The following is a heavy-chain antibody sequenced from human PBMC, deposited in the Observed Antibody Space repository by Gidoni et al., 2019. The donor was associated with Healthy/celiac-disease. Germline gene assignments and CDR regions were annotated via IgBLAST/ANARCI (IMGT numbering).Heavy chain of an antibody. CDR1: GFTFDAYA. CDR2: ISWNRGSI. V-gene: IGHV3-9*01. Sequence: EVQLVESGGGLVQPGRSLSLSCAASGFTFDAYALHWVRQAPGKGLEWVSGISWNRGSIGYADSVKGRVTISRDNAKNSLYLQMNSLRAEDTALYYCAKDMYYDFWSGFPPGAFDIWGQGTMVTVSS. J-gene: IGHJ3*02. D-gene: IGHD3-3*01. CDR3: AKDMYYDFWSGFPPGAFDI.